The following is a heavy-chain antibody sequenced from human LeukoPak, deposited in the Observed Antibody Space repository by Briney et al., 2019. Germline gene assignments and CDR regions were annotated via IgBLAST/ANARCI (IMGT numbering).Heavy chain of an antibody. CDR3: ARGYDFWSGYYTSNWFDP. J-gene: IGHJ5*02. CDR1: GFSFSDYY. D-gene: IGHD3-3*01. CDR2: ISDSGDTI. V-gene: IGHV3-11*04. Sequence: GGSLRLSCEASGFSFSDYYMSWIRQAPGKGLEWVAYISDSGDTIYYADSVKGRFTISRDNAKNSLYLQMNSLRAEDTAVYYCARGYDFWSGYYTSNWFDPWGQGTLVTVSS.